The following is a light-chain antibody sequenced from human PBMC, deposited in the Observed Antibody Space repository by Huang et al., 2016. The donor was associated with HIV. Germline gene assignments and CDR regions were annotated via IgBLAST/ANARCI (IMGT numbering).Light chain of an antibody. J-gene: IGKJ2*01. Sequence: DIVMTQSPDSLAVSLGERATINCKSTQSVLYSSNNKDCVAWYQQKPGQPPKLLICWASTRESGVPDRFSGSGSGTDFTLTISSLQAEDVAVYYCQQYYSTPYTFGQGTKLEIK. CDR3: QQYYSTPYT. CDR2: WAS. V-gene: IGKV4-1*01. CDR1: QSVLYSSNNKDC.